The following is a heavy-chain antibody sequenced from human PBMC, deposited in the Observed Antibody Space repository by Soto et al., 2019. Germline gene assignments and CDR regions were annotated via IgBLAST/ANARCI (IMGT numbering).Heavy chain of an antibody. CDR3: ARAGTAGYYFDY. Sequence: PGGSLRLSCAASGFAFNTYSMHWVRQSPVKGLEWVAVISYDGSSKSYADSVKGRLSISRDNSENTLYLQMNGLRDEDTAVYYCARAGTAGYYFDYWGQGSLVTVSS. V-gene: IGHV3-30*04. D-gene: IGHD2-2*03. CDR1: GFAFNTYS. J-gene: IGHJ4*02. CDR2: ISYDGSSK.